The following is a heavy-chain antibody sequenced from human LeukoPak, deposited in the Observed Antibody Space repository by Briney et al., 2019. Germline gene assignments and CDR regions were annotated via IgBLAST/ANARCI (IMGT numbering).Heavy chain of an antibody. D-gene: IGHD5-18*01. CDR1: SGSISSYY. J-gene: IGHJ4*02. V-gene: IGHV4-59*12. CDR3: ARLKGYSYGSTGGDY. CDR2: IYYSGST. Sequence: SETLSLTCTVSSGSISSYYWSWIRQPPGKGLEWIGYIYYSGSTNYNPSLKSRVTISVDTSKNQFSLKLSSVTAADTAVYYCARLKGYSYGSTGGDYWGQGTLVTVSS.